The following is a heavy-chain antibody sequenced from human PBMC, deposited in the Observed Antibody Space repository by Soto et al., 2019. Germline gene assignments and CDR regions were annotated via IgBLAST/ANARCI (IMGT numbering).Heavy chain of an antibody. J-gene: IGHJ4*02. Sequence: SETLSLTCTVSGGSISSGDYYWSWVRQPPGKGLEWIGYIYYSGSTYYNPSLKSRVTISVDTSKNQFSLKLSSVTAADTAVYYCASRYYYDSSGYCFDYWGQGTLVTVSS. D-gene: IGHD3-22*01. V-gene: IGHV4-30-4*01. CDR2: IYYSGST. CDR1: GGSISSGDYY. CDR3: ASRYYYDSSGYCFDY.